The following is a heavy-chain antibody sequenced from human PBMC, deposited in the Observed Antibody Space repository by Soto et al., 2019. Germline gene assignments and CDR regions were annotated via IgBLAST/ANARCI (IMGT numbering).Heavy chain of an antibody. CDR3: ARIFDFCIGYYFAY. D-gene: IGHD3-3*01. J-gene: IGHJ4*01. V-gene: IGHV2-5*02. Sequence: SGPTLMNPTNTLTLTCTFFGFSLSTSGVAVGWILQAPRKAPEWLAFIFWDDDKRHRASLQSRLTITTDTSKNQIGLTMSIIDPVDTATYDCARIFDFCIGYYFAYWGHGTLVTVSS. CDR2: IFWDDDK. CDR1: GFSLSTSGVA.